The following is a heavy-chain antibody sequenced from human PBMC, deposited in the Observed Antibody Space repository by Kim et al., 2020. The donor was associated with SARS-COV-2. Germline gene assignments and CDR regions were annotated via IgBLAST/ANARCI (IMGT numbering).Heavy chain of an antibody. D-gene: IGHD2-15*01. CDR3: ARVSCSGGSCYDYYYYGMDV. CDR2: IKQDGSEK. CDR1: GFTFSSYW. J-gene: IGHJ6*02. Sequence: GGSLRLSCAASGFTFSSYWMSWVRQAPGKGLEWVANIKQDGSEKYYVDSVKGRFTISRDNAKNSLYLQMNSLRAEDTAVYYCARVSCSGGSCYDYYYYGMDVWGQGTTVTVSS. V-gene: IGHV3-7*03.